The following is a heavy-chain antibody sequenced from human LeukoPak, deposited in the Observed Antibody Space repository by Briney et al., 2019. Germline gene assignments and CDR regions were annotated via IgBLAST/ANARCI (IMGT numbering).Heavy chain of an antibody. J-gene: IGHJ5*02. Sequence: GGSLRLPCAASGFTFSSYSMNWVRQAPGKGLEWVSSISSSSSYIYYADSVKGRFTISRDNAKNSLYLQMNSLRAEDTAVYYCARESHGGFDPWGQGTLVTVSS. CDR1: GFTFSSYS. CDR2: ISSSSSYI. CDR3: ARESHGGFDP. V-gene: IGHV3-21*01.